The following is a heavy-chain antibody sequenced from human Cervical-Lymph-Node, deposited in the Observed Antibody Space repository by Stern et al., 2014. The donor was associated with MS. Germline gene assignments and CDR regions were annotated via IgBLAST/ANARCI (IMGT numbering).Heavy chain of an antibody. CDR2: ITNDGRTT. CDR1: GFIFSDYY. CDR3: AKDALGDSASRFLDH. D-gene: IGHD2-15*01. Sequence: VQLVESGGGLVKPGGSLRLSCAASGFIFSDYYMAWVRQAPGKGLEWISYITNDGRTTFYADSLEGRFTISRDNANNSLFLQLSYLRPEDTAVYYCAKDALGDSASRFLDHWGRGTLVAVSS. V-gene: IGHV3-11*01. J-gene: IGHJ4*02.